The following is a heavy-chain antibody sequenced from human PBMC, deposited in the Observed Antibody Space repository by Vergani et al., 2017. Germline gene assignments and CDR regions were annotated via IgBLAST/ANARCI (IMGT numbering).Heavy chain of an antibody. CDR1: GGSMSGYY. V-gene: IGHV4-39*01. CDR3: ARQRPGSGWSPGDFYD. CDR2: IYYSGLT. D-gene: IGHD6-19*01. Sequence: QLQLQESGPGLVKPSETLSLTCSVSGGSMSGYYWSWIRQPPGKSLEWIGSIYYSGLTYYNPSLKSRVAISVDTSKNQFSLKVTSVTAADTAVYFCARQRPGSGWSPGDFYDWGQGILVTVSS. J-gene: IGHJ4*02.